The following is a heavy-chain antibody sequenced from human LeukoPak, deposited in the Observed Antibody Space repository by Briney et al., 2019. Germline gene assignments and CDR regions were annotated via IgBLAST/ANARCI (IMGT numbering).Heavy chain of an antibody. CDR1: EFPISSNY. V-gene: IGHV3-53*01. J-gene: IGHJ4*02. CDR2: IYSGGST. D-gene: IGHD1-7*01. Sequence: PGGSLSLSCAASEFPISSNYMTWGRQAPGKGLEGGSVIYSGGSTYYADSVKGRFTISRDNSKNTLYLQMNSLRAEDTAVYYCARDLDGTSYFDYWGQGTLVTVSS. CDR3: ARDLDGTSYFDY.